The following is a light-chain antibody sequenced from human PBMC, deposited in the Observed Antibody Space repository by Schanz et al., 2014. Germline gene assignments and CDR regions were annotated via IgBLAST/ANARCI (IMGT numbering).Light chain of an antibody. V-gene: IGKV3-20*01. Sequence: EIVLTQSPGTLSLSPGERATLSCRASQSVSSSYLAWYQQKPGQAPRLLIYGASSSATGIPDRFSGSGSGTDFTLTISRLEPEDFAVYYCQQYGSSPMSTFGQGTKLQIK. J-gene: IGKJ2*01. CDR3: QQYGSSPMST. CDR1: QSVSSSY. CDR2: GAS.